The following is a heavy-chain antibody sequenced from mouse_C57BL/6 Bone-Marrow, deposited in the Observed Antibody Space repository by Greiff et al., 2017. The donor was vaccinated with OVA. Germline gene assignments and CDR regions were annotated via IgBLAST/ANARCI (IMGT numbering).Heavy chain of an antibody. CDR3: APLYYDYPWFAY. V-gene: IGHV1-64*01. Sequence: VQLQQPGAELVKPGASVKLSCKASGYTFTSYWMHWVKQRPGQGLEWIGMIHPNSGSTNYNEKFKSKATLTVDKSSSTAYMQLSSLTSEDSAVYYCAPLYYDYPWFAYWGQGTLVTVSA. CDR2: IHPNSGST. D-gene: IGHD2-4*01. J-gene: IGHJ3*01. CDR1: GYTFTSYW.